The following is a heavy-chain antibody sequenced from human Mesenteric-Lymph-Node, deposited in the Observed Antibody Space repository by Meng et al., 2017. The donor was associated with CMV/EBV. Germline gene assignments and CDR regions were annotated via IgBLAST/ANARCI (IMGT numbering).Heavy chain of an antibody. J-gene: IGHJ4*02. Sequence: GESLKISCTASGFTFGDYAMSWVRQAPGKGLEWVGFIRSKAYGGTTEYAASVKGRFTISRDDSKSIAYLQMNSLKTEDTAVYYCTFSRITDADWGQGTLVTVSS. CDR2: IRSKAYGGTT. V-gene: IGHV3-49*04. CDR3: TFSRITDAD. CDR1: GFTFGDYA. D-gene: IGHD3-10*01.